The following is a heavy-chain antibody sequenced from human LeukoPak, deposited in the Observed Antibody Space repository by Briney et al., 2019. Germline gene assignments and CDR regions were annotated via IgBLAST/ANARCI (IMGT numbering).Heavy chain of an antibody. CDR2: IYYSGST. CDR1: GGSVSSGSYY. CDR3: ARGYGDYGYYYYGMDV. D-gene: IGHD4-17*01. V-gene: IGHV4-61*01. J-gene: IGHJ6*04. Sequence: SETLSLTCTVSGGSVSSGSYYWSWIRQPPGEGLEWIGYIYYSGSTNYNPSLKSRVTISVDTSKNQFSLKLSSVTAADTAVYYCARGYGDYGYYYYGMDVWGKGTTVTVSS.